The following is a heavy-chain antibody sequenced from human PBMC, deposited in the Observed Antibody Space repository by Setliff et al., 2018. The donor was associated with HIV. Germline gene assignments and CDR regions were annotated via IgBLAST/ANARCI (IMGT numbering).Heavy chain of an antibody. J-gene: IGHJ5*02. D-gene: IGHD6-19*01. V-gene: IGHV4-59*08. CDR2: IYYSGST. Sequence: TLSLTCTVSGASISSFYWSWIRQPPGKGLDWIGYIYYSGSTNYNPSLKSRVTMSVDTSKNRFSLKLNSVTAADTAVYYCARLNQQWLVRDSGSNWFDPWARESWSPSPQ. CDR3: ARLNQQWLVRDSGSNWFDP. CDR1: GASISSFY.